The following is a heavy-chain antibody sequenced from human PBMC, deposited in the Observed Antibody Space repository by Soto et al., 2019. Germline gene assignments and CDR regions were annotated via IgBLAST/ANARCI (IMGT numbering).Heavy chain of an antibody. CDR1: GFTFSSYA. V-gene: IGHV3-23*01. CDR2: ISGTGGNT. J-gene: IGHJ4*02. CDR3: VKAVYLLDFDY. D-gene: IGHD1-20*01. Sequence: GGSLRLSCAASGFTFSSYAMTWVRQTPGKGLEWVSTISGTGGNTYYADSVKGRFTISRDNSKNTVYLQMNSLRAEDTAVYYCVKAVYLLDFDYWGQGTLVTVSS.